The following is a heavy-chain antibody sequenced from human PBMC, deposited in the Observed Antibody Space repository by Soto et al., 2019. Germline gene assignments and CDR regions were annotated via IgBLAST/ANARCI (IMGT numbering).Heavy chain of an antibody. CDR1: GGSISSGGYY. V-gene: IGHV4-31*03. CDR3: AREGGSSGWYTY. CDR2: IYYSGST. D-gene: IGHD6-19*01. Sequence: SETLSLTCTVSGGSISSGGYYWSWIRQHPGKGLEWIGSIYYSGSTYYNPSLRSRVTISADTSKNQFSLKLTSVTAADTAVYYCAREGGSSGWYTYWGQGTLVTVSS. J-gene: IGHJ4*02.